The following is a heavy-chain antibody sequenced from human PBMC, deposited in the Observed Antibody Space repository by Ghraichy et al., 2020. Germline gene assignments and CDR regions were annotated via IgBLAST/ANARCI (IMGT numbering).Heavy chain of an antibody. CDR1: GGSFSGYY. D-gene: IGHD2-2*02. J-gene: IGHJ5*02. CDR3: AREYCSSTSCYMKEGFDP. Sequence: SETLSLTCAVYGGSFSGYYWSWIRQPPGKGLEWIGKINHSGSTNYNPSLKSRVTISVDTSKNQFSLKLSSVTAADTAVYYCAREYCSSTSCYMKEGFDPWGHGTLVTVSP. CDR2: INHSGST. V-gene: IGHV4-34*01.